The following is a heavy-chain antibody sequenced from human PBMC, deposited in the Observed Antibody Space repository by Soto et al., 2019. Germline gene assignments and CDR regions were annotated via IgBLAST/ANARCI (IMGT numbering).Heavy chain of an antibody. CDR3: ARDGPGKLGVGDWFDP. V-gene: IGHV1-46*01. J-gene: IGHJ5*02. D-gene: IGHD3-10*01. CDR2: INPSGGST. CDR1: GYTFTSYY. Sequence: QVQLVQSGAEVKKPGASVKVSCKASGYTFTSYYMHWVRQAPGQGLEWMGIINPSGGSTSYAQKFQGRVTMTRDTSTSTVYMELSSLRSEDTAVYYCARDGPGKLGVGDWFDPWSQGTLVTVSS.